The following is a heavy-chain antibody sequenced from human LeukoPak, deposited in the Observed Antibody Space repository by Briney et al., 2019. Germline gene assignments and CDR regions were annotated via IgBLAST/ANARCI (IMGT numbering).Heavy chain of an antibody. J-gene: IGHJ6*02. D-gene: IGHD3-10*01. CDR1: GYSFTSYW. CDR2: IYPGDSDT. CDR3: ARAARITMVRGVYYYYGMDV. Sequence: GESLKISCKGSGYSFTSYWIGWVRQMPGKGLEWMGIIYPGDSDTRYSPSFQGQVTISADKSIRTAYLQWSSLKASDTAMYYCARAARITMVRGVYYYYGMDVWGQGTTVTVSS. V-gene: IGHV5-51*01.